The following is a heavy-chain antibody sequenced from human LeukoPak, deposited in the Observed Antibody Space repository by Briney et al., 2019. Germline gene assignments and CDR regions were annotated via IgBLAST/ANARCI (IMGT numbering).Heavy chain of an antibody. CDR2: INSDGSST. J-gene: IGHJ6*02. Sequence: GRSLRLSCAASGFTFSTYAMHWVRHAPGKGLVWVSRINSDGSSTSYADSVKGRFTISRDNAKNTLYLQMNSLRAEDTAVYYCARGRAVFWSGLWTTYYYGMDVWGQGTTVTVSS. CDR1: GFTFSTYA. CDR3: ARGRAVFWSGLWTTYYYGMDV. D-gene: IGHD3-3*01. V-gene: IGHV3-74*01.